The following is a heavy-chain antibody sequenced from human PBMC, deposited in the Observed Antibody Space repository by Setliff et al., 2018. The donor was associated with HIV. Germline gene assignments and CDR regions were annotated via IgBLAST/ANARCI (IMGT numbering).Heavy chain of an antibody. CDR1: GYTFTGYY. CDR3: ARDYYDDTYYRPDIYYVYYMDV. J-gene: IGHJ6*03. D-gene: IGHD3-22*01. Sequence: ASVKVSCKAYGYTFTGYYLHWVRQAPGQGLEWMGWINPNSGATNYAQKFQGRVTMTRDTSISTAYMELSRLRSDDTAVYYCARDYYDDTYYRPDIYYVYYMDVWGQGTLVTVSS. V-gene: IGHV1-2*02. CDR2: INPNSGAT.